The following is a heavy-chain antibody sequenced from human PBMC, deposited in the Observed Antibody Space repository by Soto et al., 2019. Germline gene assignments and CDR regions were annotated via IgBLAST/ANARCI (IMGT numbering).Heavy chain of an antibody. V-gene: IGHV1-2*04. D-gene: IGHD3-3*01. J-gene: IGHJ6*03. Sequence: ASVKVSCKASGYTFTGYYMHWVRQAPGQGLEWMGWINPNSGGTNYAQKFQGWVTMTRDTSISTAYMELSRLRSDDTAVYYCARGSQYYDFWSGTSYYYYYMDVWGKGTTVTVSS. CDR1: GYTFTGYY. CDR2: INPNSGGT. CDR3: ARGSQYYDFWSGTSYYYYYMDV.